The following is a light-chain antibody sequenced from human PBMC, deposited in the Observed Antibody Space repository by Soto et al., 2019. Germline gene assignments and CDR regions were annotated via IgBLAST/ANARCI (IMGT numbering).Light chain of an antibody. J-gene: IGKJ1*01. Sequence: EIVMTQSPATLSVSPGERASLSCRASQSVSSNLAWYQHKPGQAPRLLIYGASTRATGIPARFSGSGSGTEFTLTISSLQSEDFAFYYCQQYNNWPPWTFGQGTKVEIK. CDR3: QQYNNWPPWT. CDR1: QSVSSN. CDR2: GAS. V-gene: IGKV3-15*01.